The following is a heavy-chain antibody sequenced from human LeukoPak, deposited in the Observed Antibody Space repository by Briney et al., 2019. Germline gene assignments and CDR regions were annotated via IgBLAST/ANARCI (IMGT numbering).Heavy chain of an antibody. J-gene: IGHJ6*02. CDR1: GFTFDDYA. CDR3: AKDTHSSGWYGMDV. D-gene: IGHD6-19*01. V-gene: IGHV3-9*01. Sequence: PGRSLRLSCAASGFTFDDYAMHWVRQAPGKGLEWVSGISWNSGSIGYADSVKGRFTTSRDNAKNSLYLQMNSLRAEDTALYYCAKDTHSSGWYGMDVWGQGTTVTVSS. CDR2: ISWNSGSI.